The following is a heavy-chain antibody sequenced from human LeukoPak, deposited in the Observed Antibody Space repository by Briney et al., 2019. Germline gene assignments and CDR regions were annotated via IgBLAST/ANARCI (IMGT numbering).Heavy chain of an antibody. V-gene: IGHV4-59*06. Sequence: SETLSLTCTVSGGSISSYYWSWIRQHPGKGLEWIGYIYYSGSTYYNPSLKSRVTISVDTSKNQFSLKLSSVTAADTAVYYCARGCLSGSVFCCWGQGTLVTVSS. CDR3: ARGCLSGSVFCC. D-gene: IGHD2-8*01. CDR1: GGSISSYY. J-gene: IGHJ4*02. CDR2: IYYSGST.